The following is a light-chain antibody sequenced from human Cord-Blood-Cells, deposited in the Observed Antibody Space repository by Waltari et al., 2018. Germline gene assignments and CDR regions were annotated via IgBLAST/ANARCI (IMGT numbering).Light chain of an antibody. CDR3: SSYTSSSTDV. CDR2: DVS. J-gene: IGLJ1*01. Sequence: QSALTQPASVSGSPGQSITIPCTGTSSDVGGYNYVSWYQQHQGKAPKLMIYDVSNRPSEVSNRFSGSKSGNTASLTFSGLQAEDEADYYCSSYTSSSTDVFGTGTKVTVL. CDR1: SSDVGGYNY. V-gene: IGLV2-14*03.